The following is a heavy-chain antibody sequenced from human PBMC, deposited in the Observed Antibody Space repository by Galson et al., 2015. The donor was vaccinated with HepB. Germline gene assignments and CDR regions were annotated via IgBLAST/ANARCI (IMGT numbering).Heavy chain of an antibody. J-gene: IGHJ5*02. D-gene: IGHD2-2*01. Sequence: SVKVSCKASGFTFTSSAMQWVRQARGQRLEWIGWIVVGSGNTNYARKFQERVTITRDMSTSTAYMELSSLRSEDTAVYYCARAYCSSTSCYLFWFDPWGQGTLVTVSS. V-gene: IGHV1-58*02. CDR3: ARAYCSSTSCYLFWFDP. CDR1: GFTFTSSA. CDR2: IVVGSGNT.